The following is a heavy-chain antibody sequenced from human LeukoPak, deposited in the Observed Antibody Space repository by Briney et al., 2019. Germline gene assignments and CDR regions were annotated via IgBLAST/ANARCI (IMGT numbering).Heavy chain of an antibody. Sequence: ASVKVSCKGSGYSFTSYWIGWVRQMPGKGLEWMGIIYPGDSDTRYSPSFQGQVTISADKSISTAYLQWSSLKASDTAMYYCARPLVAGTSGAFDIWGQGTMVTVSS. CDR2: IYPGDSDT. CDR1: GYSFTSYW. CDR3: ARPLVAGTSGAFDI. V-gene: IGHV5-51*01. J-gene: IGHJ3*02. D-gene: IGHD6-19*01.